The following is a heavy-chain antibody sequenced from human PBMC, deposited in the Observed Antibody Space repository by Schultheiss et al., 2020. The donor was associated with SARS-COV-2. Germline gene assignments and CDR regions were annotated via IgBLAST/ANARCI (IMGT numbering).Heavy chain of an antibody. CDR2: TNEDGRIT. J-gene: IGHJ4*02. V-gene: IGHV3-74*01. D-gene: IGHD6-13*01. CDR1: GFTFSSYW. CDR3: ARSREAAGDRGFDFDY. Sequence: GGSLRLSCAASGFTFSSYWMHWVRQAPGKGLVWVSRTNEDGRITDYADSVRGRFTISRDNAKNSLYLQMNSLRAEDTAVYYCARSREAAGDRGFDFDYWGQGTLVTVSS.